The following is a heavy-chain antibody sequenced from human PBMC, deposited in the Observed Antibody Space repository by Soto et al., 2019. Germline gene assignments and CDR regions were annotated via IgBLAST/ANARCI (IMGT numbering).Heavy chain of an antibody. D-gene: IGHD6-19*01. CDR2: ISAYNGNT. J-gene: IGHJ6*02. Sequence: QVQLVQSGAEVKKPGASVKVSCKASGYTFTSYGISWVRQAPGQGLERMGWISAYNGNTNYAQKLQGRVTMTTDTSTSTAYMELRSLRSDDTAVYYCARVSSGWYFYYYYGMDVWGQGTTVTVSS. CDR3: ARVSSGWYFYYYYGMDV. CDR1: GYTFTSYG. V-gene: IGHV1-18*01.